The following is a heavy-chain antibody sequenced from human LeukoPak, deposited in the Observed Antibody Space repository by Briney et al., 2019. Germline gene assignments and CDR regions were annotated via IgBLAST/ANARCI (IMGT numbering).Heavy chain of an antibody. J-gene: IGHJ4*02. Sequence: GGSLRLSCAASGFAFSSYGMHWVRQAPGKGLEWVAFIRYDGSKKNYADSVKGRFTISRDNSKNTLYLQMNSLRAEDTAVYYCAKDPGGEVLPDYWGQGTLVTVSS. CDR2: IRYDGSKK. V-gene: IGHV3-30*02. CDR1: GFAFSSYG. D-gene: IGHD3-10*01. CDR3: AKDPGGEVLPDY.